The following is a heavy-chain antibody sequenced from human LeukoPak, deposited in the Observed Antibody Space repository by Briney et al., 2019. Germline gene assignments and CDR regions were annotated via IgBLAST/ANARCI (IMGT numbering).Heavy chain of an antibody. CDR3: AREGSSSFRAFDI. CDR2: ISYDGSNK. Sequence: GGSLRLSCAASGFTFSSYGVHWVHQAPGKGLEWVAVISYDGSNKYYADSVKGRFTISRDNSKNTLYLQMNSLRAEDTAVYYCAREGSSSFRAFDIWGQGTMVTVSS. D-gene: IGHD6-6*01. V-gene: IGHV3-30*03. J-gene: IGHJ3*02. CDR1: GFTFSSYG.